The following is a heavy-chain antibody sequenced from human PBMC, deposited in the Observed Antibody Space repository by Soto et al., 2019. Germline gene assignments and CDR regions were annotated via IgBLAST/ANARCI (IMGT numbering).Heavy chain of an antibody. Sequence: PSETLSLTCAVSGGSISSGDSFWSWVRQPPGKCLEWIAYIYYSGTTYYNPSLRSLVTISVDSSKTQFSLKLRSETAADTVVDSGSNGRAYDSGTYYPCFYCGLDVWGQGTRVTVSS. CDR1: GGSISSGDSF. CDR3: SNGRAYDSGTYYPCFYCGLDV. V-gene: IGHV4-30-4*01. D-gene: IGHD3-22*01. CDR2: IYYSGTT. J-gene: IGHJ6*02.